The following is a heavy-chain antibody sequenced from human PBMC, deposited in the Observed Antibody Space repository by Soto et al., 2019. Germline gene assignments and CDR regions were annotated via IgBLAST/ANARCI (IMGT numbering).Heavy chain of an antibody. V-gene: IGHV3-23*01. CDR3: AKAAVLRFLEWLSGYGMDV. CDR1: GFTFSSYA. Sequence: PGGSLRLSCAASGFTFSSYAMSWVRQAPGKGLEWVSAISGSGGSTYYADSVKGRFTISRDNSKNTLYLQMNSLRAEDTAVYYCAKAAVLRFLEWLSGYGMDVCGQGTTVTVSS. D-gene: IGHD3-3*01. J-gene: IGHJ6*02. CDR2: ISGSGGST.